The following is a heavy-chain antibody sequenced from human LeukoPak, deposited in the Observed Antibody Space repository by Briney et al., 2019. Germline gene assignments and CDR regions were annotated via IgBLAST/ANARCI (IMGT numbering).Heavy chain of an antibody. CDR2: ISYDGSNK. J-gene: IGHJ4*02. CDR3: ARDVWLAHFDY. D-gene: IGHD6-19*01. Sequence: GGSLRLSCAASGFTFSSYAMHWVRQAPGKGLEWVAVISYDGSNKYYADSVKGRFTISRDNSKNTLYLQMNSLRAEDTAVYYCARDVWLAHFDYWGQGTLVTVSS. CDR1: GFTFSSYA. V-gene: IGHV3-30-3*01.